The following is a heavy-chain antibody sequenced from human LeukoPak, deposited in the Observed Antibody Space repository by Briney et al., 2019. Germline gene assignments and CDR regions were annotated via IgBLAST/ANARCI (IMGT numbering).Heavy chain of an antibody. CDR1: GYTFTGYY. CDR2: INPNGGGT. D-gene: IGHD3-10*01. Sequence: GASVKVSCKASGYTFTGYYMHWVRQAPGQGLEWMGWINPNGGGTNYAQKFQGRVTMTRDTSISTAYMELSRLRSDDTAVYYCARGFRYYGSGSYYNYMDVWGKGTTVTVSS. J-gene: IGHJ6*03. CDR3: ARGFRYYGSGSYYNYMDV. V-gene: IGHV1-2*02.